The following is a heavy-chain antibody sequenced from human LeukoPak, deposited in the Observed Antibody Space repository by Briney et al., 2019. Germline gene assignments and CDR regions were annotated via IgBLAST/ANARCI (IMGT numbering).Heavy chain of an antibody. CDR3: ARDREQWLVN. D-gene: IGHD6-19*01. Sequence: PGGSLRLSCAASGFSFSNYGMHWVRQAPGKGLEWVAIIWYDANNKYYADSVRGRFTISRDNSKNTLHLQMNSLRVEDTAVYYCARDREQWLVNWGQGTLVTVSS. V-gene: IGHV3-33*01. J-gene: IGHJ4*02. CDR2: IWYDANNK. CDR1: GFSFSNYG.